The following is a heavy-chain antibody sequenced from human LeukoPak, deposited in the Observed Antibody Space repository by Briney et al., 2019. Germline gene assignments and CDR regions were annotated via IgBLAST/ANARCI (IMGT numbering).Heavy chain of an antibody. CDR3: ASRDGYNYPPRDY. J-gene: IGHJ4*02. CDR1: GFTLSSYE. CDR2: ISSSGSTI. V-gene: IGHV3-48*03. D-gene: IGHD5-24*01. Sequence: GGSLRLSCAASGFTLSSYEMNWVRQAPGKGLGWVSYISSSGSTIYYADSVKGRFTISRDNAKNSLYLQMNSLRAEDTAVYYCASRDGYNYPPRDYWGQGTLVTVPS.